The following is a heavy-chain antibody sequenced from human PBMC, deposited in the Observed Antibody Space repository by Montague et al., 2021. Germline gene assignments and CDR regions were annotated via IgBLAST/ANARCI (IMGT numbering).Heavy chain of an antibody. J-gene: IGHJ5*02. CDR2: N. D-gene: IGHD3-10*01. Sequence: NDYAVSVESRITINPDTSKNQFSLQLNSVTPEDTAVYYCARDLDYYGSGSYPEGFDPWGQGTLVTGSS. CDR3: ARDLDYYGSGSYPEGFDP. V-gene: IGHV6-1*01.